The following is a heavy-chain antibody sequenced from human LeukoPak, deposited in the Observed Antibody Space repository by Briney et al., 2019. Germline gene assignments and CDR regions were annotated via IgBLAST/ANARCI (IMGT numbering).Heavy chain of an antibody. CDR1: GFTFSSYA. D-gene: IGHD5-24*01. V-gene: IGHV3-30*04. CDR2: ISYDGSNK. CDR3: ARGVEMATFPLFDY. Sequence: GGSLRLSCAASGFTFSSYAMHWVRQAPGKGLEWVAVISYDGSNKYYADSAKGRFTISRDNSKNTLSLQMNSLRAEDTAVYYCARGVEMATFPLFDYWGQGTLVTVSS. J-gene: IGHJ4*02.